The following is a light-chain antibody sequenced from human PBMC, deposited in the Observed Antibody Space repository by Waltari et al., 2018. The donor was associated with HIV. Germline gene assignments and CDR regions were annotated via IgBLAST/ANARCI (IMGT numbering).Light chain of an antibody. CDR3: SSYTITTAIV. J-gene: IGLJ2*01. CDR2: EVT. Sequence: QSALTQPASVSGSPGQSITISCTGTNSDVGAYNYVSWYQQHPGKAPKLLIYEVTNRPPGIPNRCSGSKSGNTASMTISGLQPEDEADYYCSSYTITTAIVFGGGTKLTVL. V-gene: IGLV2-14*01. CDR1: NSDVGAYNY.